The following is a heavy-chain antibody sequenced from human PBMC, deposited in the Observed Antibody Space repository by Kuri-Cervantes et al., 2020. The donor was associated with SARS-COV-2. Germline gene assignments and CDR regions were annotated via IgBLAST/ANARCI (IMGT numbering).Heavy chain of an antibody. J-gene: IGHJ3*02. V-gene: IGHV4-34*01. CDR2: INHSGST. CDR1: GGSFSGYY. Sequence: GSLRLSCAVYGGSFSGYYWSWIRQPPGKGLEWIGEINHSGSTNYNPSLKSRVTISVDTSKNQFSLKLSSVTAADTAVYYCARDPLGITSGGVIVDAFDIWGQGTMVTVSS. CDR3: ARDPLGITSGGVIVDAFDI. D-gene: IGHD3-16*02.